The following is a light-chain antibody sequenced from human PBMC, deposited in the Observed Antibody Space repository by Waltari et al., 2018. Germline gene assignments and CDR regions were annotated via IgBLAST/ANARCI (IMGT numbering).Light chain of an antibody. CDR2: QVA. CDR3: MQGVRPWT. Sequence: DLVMNQSPVTLAVTPGQSASISCTSSQTLLNTDGNVYLNWFTQRPGQSPRRLIYQVAKRDSGVPYRFRGSGSHTCFTLKITRVDAEDVGVYFCMQGVRPWTFGPGTSVEIK. V-gene: IGKV2-30*01. CDR1: QTLLNTDGNVY. J-gene: IGKJ1*01.